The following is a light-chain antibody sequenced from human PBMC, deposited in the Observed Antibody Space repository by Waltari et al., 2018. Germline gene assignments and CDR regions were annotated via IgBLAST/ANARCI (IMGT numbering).Light chain of an antibody. J-gene: IGKJ3*01. V-gene: IGKV1-5*03. CDR1: QSIAYW. CDR2: QAS. CDR3: QQYNNYFT. Sequence: DIQMTQSPSTLSASVGDRVTITCRASQSIAYWLAWYQQKPGRPPKLLVYQASSLGTGVPSRFRGSGSGTEFTLTISSLQPDDFATYYCQQYNNYFTFGPGTKVDFK.